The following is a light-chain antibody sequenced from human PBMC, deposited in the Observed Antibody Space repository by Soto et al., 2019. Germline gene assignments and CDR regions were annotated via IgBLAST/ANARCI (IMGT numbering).Light chain of an antibody. J-gene: IGKJ1*01. CDR2: DAS. CDR1: QSISSW. CDR3: QHYSSYSTEWT. V-gene: IGKV1-5*01. Sequence: DIQMTQSPSTLSASVGARVTITCRASQSISSWLAWYQQXXGKAPXXIXYDASRLESGVPSRFGGSVSMTEFTRTLSGLQPDEFATYYCQHYSSYSTEWTFGQGTKVDIK.